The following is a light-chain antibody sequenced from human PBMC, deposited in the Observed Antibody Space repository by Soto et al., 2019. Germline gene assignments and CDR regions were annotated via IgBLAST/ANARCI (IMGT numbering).Light chain of an antibody. CDR3: LQDHDDSWT. V-gene: IGKV1-5*01. CDR2: DAS. J-gene: IGKJ1*01. Sequence: DIQVTQSPPPLSASVGDRVTITCRASQTISTWMAWYQQKPGKAPKLLVYDASTLQSGVASRFSGSGSGTEFTLTVSSLQPEDVATYYCLQDHDDSWTFGQGTKVDIK. CDR1: QTISTW.